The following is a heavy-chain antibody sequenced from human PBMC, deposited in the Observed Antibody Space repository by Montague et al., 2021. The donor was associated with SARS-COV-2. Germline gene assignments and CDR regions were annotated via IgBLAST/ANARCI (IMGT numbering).Heavy chain of an antibody. D-gene: IGHD5-18*01. V-gene: IGHV3-9*01. Sequence: SLRLSCAASGFTFDDYSMHWVRQAPGKGLEWVSGIRWNSGSIGYADSVKGRFTISRDNAKNSLYLQRNSLRAEDTALYYCAKDINSYGEYYFDYWGQGTLVTVSS. CDR3: AKDINSYGEYYFDY. J-gene: IGHJ4*02. CDR1: GFTFDDYS. CDR2: IRWNSGSI.